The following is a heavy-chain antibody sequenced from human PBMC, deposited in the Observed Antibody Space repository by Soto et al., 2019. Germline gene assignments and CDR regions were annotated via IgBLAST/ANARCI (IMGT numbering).Heavy chain of an antibody. J-gene: IGHJ6*02. D-gene: IGHD2-2*01. V-gene: IGHV2-70*11. CDR3: ARIRMVEDIVLVPAAENVSYYYYGLDV. CDR2: IDWDDDK. CDR1: GFSLSTSGMC. Sequence: GSGPTLVNPTQTLTLTCTFSGFSLSTSGMCVSWIRQPPGKALEWLARIDWDDDKYYSTSLKTRLTISKDTSKNQVVLTMTNMDPVDTATYYCARIRMVEDIVLVPAAENVSYYYYGLDVWGQGTPVTVSS.